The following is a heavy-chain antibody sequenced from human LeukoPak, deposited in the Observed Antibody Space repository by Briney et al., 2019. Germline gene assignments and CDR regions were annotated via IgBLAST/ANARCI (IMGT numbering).Heavy chain of an antibody. CDR2: IKHSGST. D-gene: IGHD3-22*01. CDR1: GGSFSGYY. Sequence: SETLSLTCAVYGGSFSGYYWSWIRQPPGKGLEWIGEIKHSGSTNYKSSLKRRVTISVDKSKNQFSLKLSSVTAADTAVYYCARQKYYYDRSGYPHTFDYWGQGTLVTVSS. J-gene: IGHJ4*02. CDR3: ARQKYYYDRSGYPHTFDY. V-gene: IGHV4-34*01.